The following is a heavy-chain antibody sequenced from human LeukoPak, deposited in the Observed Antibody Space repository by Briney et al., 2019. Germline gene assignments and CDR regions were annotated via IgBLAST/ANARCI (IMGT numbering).Heavy chain of an antibody. CDR1: GGTFSSYA. D-gene: IGHD2-15*01. J-gene: IGHJ4*02. V-gene: IGHV1-69*06. CDR2: IIPIFGTA. Sequence: SVTVSCKASGGTFSSYAISWVRRAPGQGLEWMGGIIPIFGTANYAQKFQGRVTITADKSTSTAYMELSSLRSEDTAVYYCARDRYCSGGSCYGFDYWGQGTLVTVSS. CDR3: ARDRYCSGGSCYGFDY.